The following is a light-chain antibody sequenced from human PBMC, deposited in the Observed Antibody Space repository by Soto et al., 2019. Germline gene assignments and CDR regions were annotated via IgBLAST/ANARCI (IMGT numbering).Light chain of an antibody. J-gene: IGKJ2*01. CDR2: GAS. CDR3: QHYGGSPYT. Sequence: EIVLTQSPGTLSLSPGERATLSCRASQTVTSDFLAWYRQRPGQAPRLLIYGASFRDTGIPDRFSGSGSGTDFTLTITRLEPEDFAVYYCQHYGGSPYTFGQGPKVEIK. CDR1: QTVTSDF. V-gene: IGKV3-20*01.